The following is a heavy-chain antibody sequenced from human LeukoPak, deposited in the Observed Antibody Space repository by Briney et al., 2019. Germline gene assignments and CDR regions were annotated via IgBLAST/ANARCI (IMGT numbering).Heavy chain of an antibody. D-gene: IGHD5-12*01. V-gene: IGHV3-49*03. J-gene: IGHJ4*02. Sequence: GGSLRLSCTASGFTFGDYAMSWFRQAPGKGLEWVGFIRSKVYGGTTEYASSVKGRFTISRDDSKSIAYLQMNSLKSEDTAVYYCVRYSGDADYWGQGTLVTVSS. CDR3: VRYSGDADY. CDR2: IRSKVYGGTT. CDR1: GFTFGDYA.